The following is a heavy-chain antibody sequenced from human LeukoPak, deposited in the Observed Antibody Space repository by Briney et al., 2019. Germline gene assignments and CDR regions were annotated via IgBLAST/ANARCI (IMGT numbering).Heavy chain of an antibody. CDR1: GYTFTAHF. CDR2: INPNSGGP. CDR3: ARDRFYDGDRYYYDSSGYYYGY. D-gene: IGHD3-22*01. J-gene: IGHJ4*02. V-gene: IGHV1-2*02. Sequence: ASVTVSWKASGYTFTAHFLHWVRPAPGQGLEWMGWINPNSGGPIYAQKFHGRVTMTTDTSITTAYMELTGLKSDDTAVYYCARDRFYDGDRYYYDSSGYYYGYWGQGTLVTVSS.